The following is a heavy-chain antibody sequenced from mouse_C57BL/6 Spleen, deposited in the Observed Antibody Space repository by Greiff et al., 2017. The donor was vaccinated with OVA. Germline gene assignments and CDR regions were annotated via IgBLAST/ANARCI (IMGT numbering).Heavy chain of an antibody. D-gene: IGHD1-1*01. Sequence: QVHVKQSGAELAKPGASVKLSCKASGYTFTSYWMHWVKQRPGQGLEWIGYINPSSGYTKYNQKFKDKATLTADKSSSTADMQLSSLTYYDSAVDYCARTTVVANAMDYWGQGTSVTVSS. CDR3: ARTTVVANAMDY. CDR1: GYTFTSYW. V-gene: IGHV1-7*01. J-gene: IGHJ4*01. CDR2: INPSSGYT.